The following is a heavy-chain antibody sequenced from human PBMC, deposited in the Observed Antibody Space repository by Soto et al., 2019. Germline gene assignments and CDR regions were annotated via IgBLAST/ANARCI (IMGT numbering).Heavy chain of an antibody. J-gene: IGHJ6*03. CDR3: ARARKGSGSDYYYHYCMDV. D-gene: IGHD3-3*01. CDR1: GGSFSDYY. CDR2: INHSGRT. V-gene: IGHV4-34*01. Sequence: PSETLSLTCSVYGGSFSDYYWSWIRQPPGKGLEWIGEINHSGRTNYNPSLRIRVTISVHTSKNQFSLKLSSVTAADTAVYYFARARKGSGSDYYYHYCMDVWGKGTTVTVSS.